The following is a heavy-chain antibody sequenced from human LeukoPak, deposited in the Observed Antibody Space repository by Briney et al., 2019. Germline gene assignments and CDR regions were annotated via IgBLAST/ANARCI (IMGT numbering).Heavy chain of an antibody. D-gene: IGHD1-7*01. J-gene: IGHJ6*03. V-gene: IGHV1-69*13. CDR1: GGTFSSYA. CDR3: ARVHGSGTLPYYYYYYYMDV. CDR2: IIPIFGTA. Sequence: GASVKVSCKASGGTFSSYAISWVRQAPGQGLEWMGGIIPIFGTANYAQKFQGRVTITADESTSTAYMELSSLRSEDTAVYYCARVHGSGTLPYYYYYYYMDVWGKGTTVTVSS.